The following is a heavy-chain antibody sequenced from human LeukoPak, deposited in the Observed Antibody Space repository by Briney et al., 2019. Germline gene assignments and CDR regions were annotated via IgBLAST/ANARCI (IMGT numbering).Heavy chain of an antibody. Sequence: SETLSLTCAVYDGSFSGYYWNWIRQPPGKGLEWIGEINDSGSTNFNPSLKNRVIISVDTSKNQFSLRLFSVTAADTAVYYCARGPAGYDVGYWGQGTLVTVSS. CDR1: DGSFSGYY. D-gene: IGHD5-12*01. V-gene: IGHV4-34*01. CDR3: ARGPAGYDVGY. J-gene: IGHJ4*02. CDR2: INDSGST.